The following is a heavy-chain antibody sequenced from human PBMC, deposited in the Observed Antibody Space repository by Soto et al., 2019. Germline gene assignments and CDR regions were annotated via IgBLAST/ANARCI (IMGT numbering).Heavy chain of an antibody. V-gene: IGHV3-33*01. CDR3: ARDLYSSSWPAPYYYYYYGMDV. D-gene: IGHD6-13*01. CDR2: IWYDGSNK. J-gene: IGHJ6*02. Sequence: GGSLRLSCAASGFTFSSYGMHWVRQAPGKGLEWVAVIWYDGSNKYYADSVKGRFTISRDNSKNTLYLQMNSLRAEDTAVYYCARDLYSSSWPAPYYYYYYGMDVWGQGTTVT. CDR1: GFTFSSYG.